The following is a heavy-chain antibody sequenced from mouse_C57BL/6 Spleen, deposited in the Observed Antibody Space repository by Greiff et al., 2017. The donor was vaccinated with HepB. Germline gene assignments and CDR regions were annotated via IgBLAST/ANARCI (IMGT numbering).Heavy chain of an antibody. Sequence: QVQLQQPGAELVQPGASVKMSCKASGYTFTSYWITWVKQRPGQGLEWIGDIYPGSGSTNYNEKFKSKATLTVDTSSSTAYMQLSSLTSEDSAVYYCAKGQLRSAWFAYWGQGTLVTVSA. V-gene: IGHV1-55*01. J-gene: IGHJ3*01. CDR1: GYTFTSYW. CDR2: IYPGSGST. D-gene: IGHD3-2*02. CDR3: AKGQLRSAWFAY.